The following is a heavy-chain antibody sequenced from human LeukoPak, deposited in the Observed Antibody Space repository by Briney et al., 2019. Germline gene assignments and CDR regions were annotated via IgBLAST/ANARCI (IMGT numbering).Heavy chain of an antibody. CDR3: ARNSRVASTSGLNY. J-gene: IGHJ4*02. V-gene: IGHV1-69*13. CDR1: GYTFTSYY. CDR2: ITPIFGEA. D-gene: IGHD5-12*01. Sequence: GASVKVSCKASGYTFTSYYMHWVRQAPGQGLEWMGEITPIFGEAQNAQKFQGRVTITADEPTSTVYMELTSLRLEDTAMYYCARNSRVASTSGLNYWGQGTLVTVSS.